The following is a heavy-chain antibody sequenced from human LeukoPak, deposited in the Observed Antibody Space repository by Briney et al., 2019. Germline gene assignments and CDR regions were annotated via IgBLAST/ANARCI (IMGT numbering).Heavy chain of an antibody. V-gene: IGHV1-69*13. CDR3: ARGGAYGDYDGDY. Sequence: GAPLRLSCKASGGTVSSYAISWVRQAPGHGREWRGGIIPIFVTANDAQKLHGRVTITAAESTSTAYMELSSLRSEDTAVYYCARGGAYGDYDGDYWGQGTLVTVSS. D-gene: IGHD4-17*01. CDR2: IIPIFVTA. J-gene: IGHJ4*02. CDR1: GGTVSSYA.